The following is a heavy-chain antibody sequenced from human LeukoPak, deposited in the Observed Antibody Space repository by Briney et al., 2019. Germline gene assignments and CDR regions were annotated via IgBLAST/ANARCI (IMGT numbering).Heavy chain of an antibody. CDR1: GGTFSSYA. CDR3: ARGHITGTVTYLDY. Sequence: SVKVSCKASGGTFSSYAISWVRQAPGQGLEWMGRIIPIFGTANYAQKFQSRVTITTDESTSTAYMELSSLRSEDTAVYYCARGHITGTVTYLDYWGQEPWSPSPQ. D-gene: IGHD1-7*01. V-gene: IGHV1-69*05. CDR2: IIPIFGTA. J-gene: IGHJ4*01.